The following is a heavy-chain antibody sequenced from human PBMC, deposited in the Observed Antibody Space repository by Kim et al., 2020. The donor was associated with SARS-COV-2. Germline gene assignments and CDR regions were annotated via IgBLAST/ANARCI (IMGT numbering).Heavy chain of an antibody. D-gene: IGHD6-6*01. CDR2: ISYDGSNK. V-gene: IGHV3-30*18. J-gene: IGHJ4*02. CDR1: GFTFSSYG. CDR3: AKLRERGSSYFDY. Sequence: GGSLRLSCAASGFTFSSYGMHWVRQAPGKGLEWVAVISYDGSNKYYADSVKGRFTISRDNSKNTLYLQMNSLRAEDTAVYYCAKLRERGSSYFDYWGQETLVTVSS.